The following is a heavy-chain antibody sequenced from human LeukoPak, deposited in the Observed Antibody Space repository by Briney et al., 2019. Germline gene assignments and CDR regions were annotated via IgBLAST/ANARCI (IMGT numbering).Heavy chain of an antibody. CDR1: GFIFSSYW. CDR3: ARVLSGAPDAFDF. V-gene: IGHV3-7*01. Sequence: GGSLRLSCAASGFIFSSYWMSWVRQAPGKGLEWVANIKQDGSEKFYVDSVKGRFTISRDSANNSLYLQMNSLRAEDTAVYYCARVLSGAPDAFDFWGQGTMVTVSS. CDR2: IKQDGSEK. J-gene: IGHJ3*01.